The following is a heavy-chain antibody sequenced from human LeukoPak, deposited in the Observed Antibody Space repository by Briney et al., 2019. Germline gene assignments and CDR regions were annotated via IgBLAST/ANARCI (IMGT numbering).Heavy chain of an antibody. V-gene: IGHV1-46*01. CDR1: GYTFTTYY. J-gene: IGHJ4*02. Sequence: ASVKVSSKPSGYTFTTYYMHWVRQAPGQGLEWMGIINPSGGSTNYAQKFQGRVTMSRDTSTSTVYMELTSLRSDDTAVYFCVGGRIGYSSGFPYFDYWGQGTLVTVSS. CDR2: INPSGGST. CDR3: VGGRIGYSSGFPYFDY. D-gene: IGHD6-19*01.